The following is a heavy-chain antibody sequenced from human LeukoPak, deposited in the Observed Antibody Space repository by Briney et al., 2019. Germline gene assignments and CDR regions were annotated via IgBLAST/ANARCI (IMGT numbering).Heavy chain of an antibody. D-gene: IGHD4-17*01. Sequence: GRSLRLSCAASGFTFSSYGMHWVRQAPGKGLEWVAVIWYDGSNKYYADSVKGQFTISRDNSKNTLYLQMNSLRAEDTAVYYCARDTHDYGDYVPFHYWGQGTLVTVSS. V-gene: IGHV3-33*01. J-gene: IGHJ4*02. CDR1: GFTFSSYG. CDR2: IWYDGSNK. CDR3: ARDTHDYGDYVPFHY.